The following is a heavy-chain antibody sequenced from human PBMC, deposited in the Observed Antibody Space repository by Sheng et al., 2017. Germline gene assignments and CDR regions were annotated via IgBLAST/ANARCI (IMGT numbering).Heavy chain of an antibody. V-gene: IGHV1-2*02. D-gene: IGHD3-3*01. CDR2: INPNSGGT. CDR3: ARGATLTTYYDFWSGGSEYYFDY. CDR1: GYTFTGYY. J-gene: IGHJ4*02. Sequence: QVQLVQSGAEVKKPGASVKVSCKASGYTFTGYYMHWVRQAPGQGLEWMGWINPNSGGTNYAQKFQGRVTMTRDTSISTAYMELSRLRSDDTAVYYCARGATLTTYYDFWSGGSEYYFDYWGQGTLVTVSS.